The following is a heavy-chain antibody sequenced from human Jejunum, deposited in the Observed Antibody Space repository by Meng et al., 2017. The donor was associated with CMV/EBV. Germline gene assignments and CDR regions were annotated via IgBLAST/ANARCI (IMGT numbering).Heavy chain of an antibody. Sequence: QMPLSESGPGLVKPSETLSLICTVSGVSIISYYWSWIRLPAGKGLEWIGRIYTSGSTNYNPSLKSRVTMSLDTPKNQFSLKLTSVTAADTALYFCARDGGLDCGGDCYFDHWGQGILVTVSS. CDR3: ARDGGLDCGGDCYFDH. CDR2: IYTSGST. D-gene: IGHD2-21*02. CDR1: GVSIISYY. J-gene: IGHJ4*02. V-gene: IGHV4-4*07.